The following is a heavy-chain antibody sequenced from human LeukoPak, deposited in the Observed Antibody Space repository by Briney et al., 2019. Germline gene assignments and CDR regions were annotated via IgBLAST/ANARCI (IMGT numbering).Heavy chain of an antibody. CDR1: GGSISSSSYY. CDR2: IYYSGST. J-gene: IGHJ4*02. Sequence: PSETLSLTCTVSGGSISSSSYYWGWIRQPPGKGLEWIGSIYYSGSTYYNPSLKSRVTISVDTSKNQFSLKLSSVTAADTAVYYCARQITTPSAFDYWGQGTLVTVSS. CDR3: ARQITTPSAFDY. D-gene: IGHD3-16*01. V-gene: IGHV4-39*01.